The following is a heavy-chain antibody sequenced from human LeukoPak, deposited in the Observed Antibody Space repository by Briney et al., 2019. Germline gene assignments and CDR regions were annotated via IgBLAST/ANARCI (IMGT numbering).Heavy chain of an antibody. CDR1: GGTLPSGDFY. J-gene: IGHJ5*02. CDR3: ARVTMVGGFDP. D-gene: IGHD3-10*01. CDR2: IYHSGST. V-gene: IGHV4-39*07. Sequence: PSETLSLTCTVSGGTLPSGDFYWGWIRQPPGKGLEWIGTIYHSGSTDYNPSLKSRVTISLDTFKNQFSLKLSSVTAADTAVYYCARVTMVGGFDPWGQGTLVTVSS.